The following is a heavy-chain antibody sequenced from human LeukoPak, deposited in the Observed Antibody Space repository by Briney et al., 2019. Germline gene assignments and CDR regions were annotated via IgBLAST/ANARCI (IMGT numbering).Heavy chain of an antibody. J-gene: IGHJ4*02. CDR3: ARPAYGSGSYSAH. D-gene: IGHD3-10*01. V-gene: IGHV5-51*01. CDR1: GYSFPNFW. CDR2: IYPGDSDT. Sequence: GESLKISCKGAGYSFPNFWIGWMRQTPGKGLEWMGTIYPGDSDTRYSPSFQGQVTISADKSISTAYLQWNSLKASDTAMYYCARPAYGSGSYSAHWGQGTLVTVSS.